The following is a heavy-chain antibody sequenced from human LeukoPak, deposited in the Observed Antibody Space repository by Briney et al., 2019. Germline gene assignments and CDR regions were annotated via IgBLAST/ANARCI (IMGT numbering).Heavy chain of an antibody. Sequence: SETLSLTCTVSGYSISSGYYWGWIRQPPGKGLEWIGSIYHSGSTYYNPSLKSRVTISVDTSKNQFSLKLSSVTAADTAVYYCARHGTRYYYYYMDVWGKGTTITISS. CDR2: IYHSGST. V-gene: IGHV4-38-2*02. CDR3: ARHGTRYYYYYMDV. J-gene: IGHJ6*03. CDR1: GYSISSGYY. D-gene: IGHD1-26*01.